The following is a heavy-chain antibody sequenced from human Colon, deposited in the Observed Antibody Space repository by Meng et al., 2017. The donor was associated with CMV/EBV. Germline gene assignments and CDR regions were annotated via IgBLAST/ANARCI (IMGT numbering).Heavy chain of an antibody. CDR1: GGSISSSTYY. CDR2: IYYSGYT. V-gene: IGHV4-39*07. D-gene: IGHD4-17*01. CDR3: ATDYGDYYFDR. J-gene: IGHJ4*02. Sequence: QLQLQESGPGLVKPSETLSLICTASGGSISSSTYYWGWIRQTPGKGLEWIGNIYYSGYTYYNPSLKSRLTISVDTSKNQFSLKLTSVTAADTAVYYCATDYGDYYFDRWGQGTLVTVSS.